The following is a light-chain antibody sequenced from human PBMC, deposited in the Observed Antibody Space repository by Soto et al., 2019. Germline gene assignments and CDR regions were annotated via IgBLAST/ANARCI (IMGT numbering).Light chain of an antibody. CDR3: QQYYRSCT. V-gene: IGKV1-5*01. J-gene: IGKJ2*02. CDR2: DAS. Sequence: DIQLTQSPSTLSASVGDRVTITCRASQSVTDWLAWYQQKPGKAPKLLIYDASSLQSGGPSRFSGSVSGTEFSLTISSLQPDDFATYYCQQYYRSCTFGQGTKVEIK. CDR1: QSVTDW.